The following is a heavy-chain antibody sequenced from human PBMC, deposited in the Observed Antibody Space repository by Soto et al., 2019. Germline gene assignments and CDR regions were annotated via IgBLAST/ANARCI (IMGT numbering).Heavy chain of an antibody. D-gene: IGHD4-4*01. CDR3: ARGRGNYHNWFDP. V-gene: IGHV3-33*01. CDR1: GFTFSSYG. CDR2: IWYDGSNK. Sequence: QVQLVESGGGVVQPGRSLRLSCAASGFTFSSYGMHWVRQAPGKGLEWVAVIWYDGSNKYYADSVKGRFTISRDNSKNTLYLQMNSLRAEDTAVYYCARGRGNYHNWFDPWGQGTLVTVSS. J-gene: IGHJ5*02.